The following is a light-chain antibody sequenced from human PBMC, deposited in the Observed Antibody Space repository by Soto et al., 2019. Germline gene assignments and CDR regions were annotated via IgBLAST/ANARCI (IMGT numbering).Light chain of an antibody. J-gene: IGLJ1*01. CDR3: SSYTSSTFYV. Sequence: QSALTQPGSVSGSPGQSITISCTGTSSDVGGYNYVSWYQQHPGKAPKLMIYEVSNRPSGVSNRFSGSKSGNTASLTISGLQAEDEADYYCSSYTSSTFYVFGTGTKVTVL. V-gene: IGLV2-14*01. CDR1: SSDVGGYNY. CDR2: EVS.